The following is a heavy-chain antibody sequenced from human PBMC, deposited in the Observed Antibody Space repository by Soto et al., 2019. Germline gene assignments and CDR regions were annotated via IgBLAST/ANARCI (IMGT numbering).Heavy chain of an antibody. J-gene: IGHJ4*02. CDR1: GFTFDDDA. CDR2: ISWNSGSI. V-gene: IGHV3-9*01. CDR3: ASWDGY. D-gene: IGHD1-26*01. Sequence: EVQLVESGGSLVQPGRSLRLSCAASGFTFDDDAMHWVRQAPGKGLEWVSGISWNSGSIGYADSVKGRFTISRDNAKNSLYLQMNSLRAEDTALYYCASWDGYWGQGTLVTVSS.